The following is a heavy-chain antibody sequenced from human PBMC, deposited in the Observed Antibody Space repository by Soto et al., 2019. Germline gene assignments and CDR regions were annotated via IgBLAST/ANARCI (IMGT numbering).Heavy chain of an antibody. V-gene: IGHV3-15*01. J-gene: IGHJ6*02. Sequence: GGSLRLSCAASGFTFSNAWMSWVRKAPGKGLEWVGRIKSKTDGGTTDYAAPVKGRFTISRDDSKNTLYLQRNSLKTEDTAVYYCTTDLVVRAAIPFYYYYYGMDVWGQGTTVTVSS. CDR2: IKSKTDGGTT. CDR3: TTDLVVRAAIPFYYYYYGMDV. D-gene: IGHD2-2*02. CDR1: GFTFSNAW.